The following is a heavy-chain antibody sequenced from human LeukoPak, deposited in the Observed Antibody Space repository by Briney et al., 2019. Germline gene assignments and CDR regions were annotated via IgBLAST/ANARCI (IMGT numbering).Heavy chain of an antibody. CDR1: GYSISSGYY. CDR2: IYHSGST. J-gene: IGHJ4*02. Sequence: SETLSLTCTVSGYSISSGYYWGWIRQPPGKGLEWIGSIYHSGSTYYNPSLKNRVTISVDTSKNQFSLKLSSVTAADTAVYYRARSEDIVATVWLGHFDYWGQGTLVTVSS. V-gene: IGHV4-38-2*02. D-gene: IGHD5-12*01. CDR3: ARSEDIVATVWLGHFDY.